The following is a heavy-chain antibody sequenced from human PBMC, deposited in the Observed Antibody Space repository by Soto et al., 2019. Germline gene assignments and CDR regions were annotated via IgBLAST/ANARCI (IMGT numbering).Heavy chain of an antibody. J-gene: IGHJ6*02. CDR1: GGSVTTGSYN. CDR3: ARDGHGMDV. CDR2: IFFTGIT. V-gene: IGHV4-61*01. Sequence: QVQLQESGPGLVRPSETLSLTCTVSGGSVTTGSYNWSWIRRPPGKGLEWIVNIFFTGITHYNPSRNNRVTMSVDTSKNQFSLTVTSVTAADTAVYYCARDGHGMDVWGQGTTVTVSS.